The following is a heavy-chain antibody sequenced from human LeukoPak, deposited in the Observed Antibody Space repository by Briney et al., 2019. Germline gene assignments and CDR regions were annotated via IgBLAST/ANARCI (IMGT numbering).Heavy chain of an antibody. J-gene: IGHJ4*02. CDR1: GFTFSIYW. V-gene: IGHV3-7*03. Sequence: GGSLRLSCAASGFTFSIYWMSWVRQAPGKGLEWVANIKQDGSERYYVDSVKGRFTLSRDNAKNSLYLQMNSLRAEDTAVYYCAKPFSSGWYYFDYWGQGTLVTVSS. CDR3: AKPFSSGWYYFDY. D-gene: IGHD6-19*01. CDR2: IKQDGSER.